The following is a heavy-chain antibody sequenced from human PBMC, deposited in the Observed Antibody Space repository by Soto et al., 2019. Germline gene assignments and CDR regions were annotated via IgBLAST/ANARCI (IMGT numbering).Heavy chain of an antibody. J-gene: IGHJ6*02. CDR1: GFTFSNAW. CDR2: IKSKTDGGTT. CDR3: SSEYMVRGVILNYYYGMDV. Sequence: PGGSLRLSCAASGFTFSNAWMSWVRQAPGKGLEWVGRIKSKTDGGTTDYAAPVKGRFTISRDDSKNTLYLQMNSLKTEDTAVYYCSSEYMVRGVILNYYYGMDVWGQGTTVTVYS. D-gene: IGHD3-10*01. V-gene: IGHV3-15*01.